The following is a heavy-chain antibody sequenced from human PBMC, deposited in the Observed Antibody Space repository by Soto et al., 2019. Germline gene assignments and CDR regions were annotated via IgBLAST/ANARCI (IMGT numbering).Heavy chain of an antibody. D-gene: IGHD6-13*01. CDR2: ISSSSGTI. CDR3: ARDTAELGLGGYFDY. J-gene: IGHJ4*02. V-gene: IGHV3-48*02. CDR1: GFAFSSYS. Sequence: GGSLRLSCAGSGFAFSSYSLSWVRQAPGKGLEWVSYISSSSGTIYYADSVKGRFTISRDNAKNSLFLQMNSLRDEDTAVYYCARDTAELGLGGYFDYWGQGTLVTVSS.